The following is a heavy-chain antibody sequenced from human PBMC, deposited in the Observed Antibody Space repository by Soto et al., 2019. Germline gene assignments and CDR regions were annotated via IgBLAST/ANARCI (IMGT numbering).Heavy chain of an antibody. V-gene: IGHV1-46*01. Sequence: KVSRKAAGGAIRIYAISLVRQAHGQGLEWLGIINPSGAYTSYAQKFQGRVTMTRDTSTSTVYMELSSLRFEDTAMFDCARDIPLSMVRGVISHCGQGNLVSVS. CDR2: INPSGAYT. CDR3: ARDIPLSMVRGVISH. CDR1: GGAIRIYA. D-gene: IGHD3-10*01. J-gene: IGHJ4*02.